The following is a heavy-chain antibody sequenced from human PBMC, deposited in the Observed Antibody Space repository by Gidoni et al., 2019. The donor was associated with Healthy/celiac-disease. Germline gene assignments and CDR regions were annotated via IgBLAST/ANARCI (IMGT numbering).Heavy chain of an antibody. J-gene: IGHJ3*02. V-gene: IGHV1-69*04. Sequence: QVQLVQSGAEVKKPGSSVKVSCKASGGTFSSYAISWVRQAPGQGLEWMGRIIPILGIANYAQKFQGRVTITADKSTSTAYMELSSLRSEDTAVYYCASRATMVSVSAFDILGQGTMVTVSS. CDR3: ASRATMVSVSAFDI. CDR1: GGTFSSYA. CDR2: IIPILGIA. D-gene: IGHD3-10*01.